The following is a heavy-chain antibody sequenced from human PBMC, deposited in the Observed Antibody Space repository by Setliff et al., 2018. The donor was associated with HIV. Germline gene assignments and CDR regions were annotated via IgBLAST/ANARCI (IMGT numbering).Heavy chain of an antibody. CDR3: AKTYSGYGMTRYYYMDV. V-gene: IGHV1-69*05. CDR1: GGTFSSYA. Sequence: ASVKVSCKASGGTFSSYAISWVRQAPGQGLEWMGGIIPIFGTANYAQKFQGRVTITTDESTSTAYMELSSLRSEDTAVYYCAKTYSGYGMTRYYYMDVWGKGTTVTVS. J-gene: IGHJ6*03. CDR2: IIPIFGTA. D-gene: IGHD5-12*01.